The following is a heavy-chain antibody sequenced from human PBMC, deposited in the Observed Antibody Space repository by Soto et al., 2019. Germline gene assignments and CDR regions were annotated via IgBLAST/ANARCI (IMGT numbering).Heavy chain of an antibody. Sequence: GGSLRLSCAASGFTFSSYAMHWVRQAPGKGLEWVAVISYDGSNKYYADSVKGRFTISRDNSKNTLYLQMNSLRAEDTAVYYCARDPHIVVVAATYFDYWGQGTLVTVSS. CDR3: ARDPHIVVVAATYFDY. V-gene: IGHV3-30-3*01. J-gene: IGHJ4*02. CDR2: ISYDGSNK. CDR1: GFTFSSYA. D-gene: IGHD2-15*01.